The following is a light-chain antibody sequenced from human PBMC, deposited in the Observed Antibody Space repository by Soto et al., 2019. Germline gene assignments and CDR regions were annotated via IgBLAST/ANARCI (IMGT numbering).Light chain of an antibody. CDR3: SSYASSSSIV. V-gene: IGLV2-14*01. Sequence: QSALTQPASVSGSPGQSITISCTGTRSDVGGYNYVSWYQQHPGKAPKLMIYDVSNRPSGVSNRFSGSKSGNTASLTISGLQAEDEADYYRSSYASSSSIVFGGGTKLTVL. CDR1: RSDVGGYNY. CDR2: DVS. J-gene: IGLJ2*01.